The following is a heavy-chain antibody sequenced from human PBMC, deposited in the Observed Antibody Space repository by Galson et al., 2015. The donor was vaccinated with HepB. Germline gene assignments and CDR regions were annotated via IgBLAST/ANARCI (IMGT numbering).Heavy chain of an antibody. CDR3: ARRDYFDY. CDR1: GFSLSTGGAG. J-gene: IGHJ4*02. CDR2: IYWDDNK. V-gene: IGHV2-5*02. Sequence: PALVKPTQTLTLACTFSGFSLSTGGAGVGWIRQPPGKALEWLALIYWDDNKHYNPSLKDRLNITKDTSKNQVVLTMTNMDPGDTGTYYCARRDYFDYWGQGTLVTVSS.